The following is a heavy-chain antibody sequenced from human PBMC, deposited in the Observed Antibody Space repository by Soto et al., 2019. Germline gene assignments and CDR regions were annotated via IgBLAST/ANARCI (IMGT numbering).Heavy chain of an antibody. CDR2: TSWNSGSI. CDR3: AKVQNYYDSSGYYYDY. D-gene: IGHD3-22*01. V-gene: IGHV3-9*01. Sequence: PGGSLRLSCAASGFTFDDYAMHWVRQAPGKGLERVSGTSWNSGSIGYADSVKGRFTISRDNANNSLYLQMNSLRAEDTALHYCAKVQNYYDSSGYYYDYWGQGTLVTVSS. CDR1: GFTFDDYA. J-gene: IGHJ4*02.